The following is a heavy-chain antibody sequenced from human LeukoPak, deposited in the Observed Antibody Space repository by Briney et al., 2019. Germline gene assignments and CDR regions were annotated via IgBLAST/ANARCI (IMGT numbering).Heavy chain of an antibody. V-gene: IGHV3-23*01. D-gene: IGHD1-26*01. J-gene: IGHJ4*02. CDR2: ITSSGGAT. CDR1: GFSFSNYA. Sequence: PGGSLRLSCAASGFSFSNYAMSWVRQAPGKGLEWVSAITSSGGATYYADSVKGRFTISRDNSKNTLYLQTNSLRAEDTAVYYCATDRNSGKYYDYWGQGTLVSVSS. CDR3: ATDRNSGKYYDY.